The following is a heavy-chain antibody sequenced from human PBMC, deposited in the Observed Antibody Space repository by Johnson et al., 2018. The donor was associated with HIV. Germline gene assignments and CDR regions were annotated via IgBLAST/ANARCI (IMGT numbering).Heavy chain of an antibody. CDR3: ASEASCAPRPETAFDV. CDR1: GFTFSGYG. V-gene: IGHV3-30*03. CDR2: ISYDGSNK. J-gene: IGHJ3*01. Sequence: QVQLVEFGGGEVQPGRSLRLSCAASGFTFSGYGMHWVRQAPGKGLEWVAVISYDGSNKYYAVSVKGRFTLLRDNSKNTLSLQMNSLRTEDTAVYFCASEASCAPRPETAFDVWGQGTKVTVSS.